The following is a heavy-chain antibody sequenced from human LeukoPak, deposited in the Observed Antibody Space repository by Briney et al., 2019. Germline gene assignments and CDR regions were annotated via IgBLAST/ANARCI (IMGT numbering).Heavy chain of an antibody. CDR2: INHSGST. V-gene: IGHV4-34*01. CDR1: GFSFSSHG. D-gene: IGHD7-27*01. J-gene: IGHJ4*02. CDR3: ARGWVPDFDY. Sequence: GSLRLSRAASGFSFSSHGMSWIRQPPGKGLEWIGEINHSGSTNYNPSLKSRVTISVDTSKNQFSLKLSSVTAAVTAVYYCARGWVPDFDYWGQGTLVTVSS.